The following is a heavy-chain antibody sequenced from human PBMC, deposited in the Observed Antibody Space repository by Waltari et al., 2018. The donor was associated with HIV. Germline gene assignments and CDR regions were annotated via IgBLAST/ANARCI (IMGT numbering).Heavy chain of an antibody. CDR1: GDPMKPHS. CDR3: ARGNCHLGSCLLVAYPFDF. V-gene: IGHV4-4*08. D-gene: IGHD5-12*01. Sequence: VQLRESGPPLVKPSEPLSLVCNASGDPMKPHSSPWVRHPPEKGREWIGYFYYSGSENYNSGSTTYNPSLQSRVTISVARSKNQVSLRLRAVSAADTGVYFCARGNCHLGSCLLVAYPFDFWGQGIPVVVSS. J-gene: IGHJ3*01. CDR2: FY.